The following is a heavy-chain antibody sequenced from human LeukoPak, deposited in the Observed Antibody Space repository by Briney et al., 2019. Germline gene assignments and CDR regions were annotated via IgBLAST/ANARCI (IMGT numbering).Heavy chain of an antibody. J-gene: IGHJ4*02. CDR1: GYTFTTYG. V-gene: IGHV1-18*01. Sequence: GASVKVSCKASGYTFTTYGISWVRQAPGQGLEWMGWISGYNGNTNYAQKFQGRVTMTTDTSTTTAYMDVRSLRSDDTAVYYCARTTYYYDSTLGTYYFDYWGQGTLVTVSS. D-gene: IGHD3-22*01. CDR3: ARTTYYYDSTLGTYYFDY. CDR2: ISGYNGNT.